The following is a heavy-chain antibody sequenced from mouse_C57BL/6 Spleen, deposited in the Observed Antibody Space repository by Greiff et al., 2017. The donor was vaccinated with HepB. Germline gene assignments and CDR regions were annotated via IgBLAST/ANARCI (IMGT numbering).Heavy chain of an antibody. J-gene: IGHJ2*01. CDR1: GFTFSDYY. CDR2: INYDGSST. D-gene: IGHD4-1*01. CDR3: ARDGLGPFDY. V-gene: IGHV5-16*01. Sequence: EVMLVESEGGLVQPGSSMKLSCTASGFTFSDYYMAWVRQVPEKGLEWVANINYDGSSTYYLDSLKSRFIISRDNAKNILYLQMSSLKSEDTATYYCARDGLGPFDYWGQGTTLTVSS.